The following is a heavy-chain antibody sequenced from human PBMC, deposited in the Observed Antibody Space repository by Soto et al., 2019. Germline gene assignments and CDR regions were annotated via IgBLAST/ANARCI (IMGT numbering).Heavy chain of an antibody. D-gene: IGHD5-18*01. CDR2: FDPEDGET. V-gene: IGHV1-24*01. J-gene: IGHJ4*02. CDR3: ASNRGYSYGTKFDY. CDR1: GYTLTELS. Sequence: ASVKVSCKVSGYTLTELSMHWVRQAPGKGLEWMGGFDPEDGETIYAQKFQGRVTMTEDTSTDTAYMELSSLRSEDTAVYYCASNRGYSYGTKFDYWGQGTLVTVSS.